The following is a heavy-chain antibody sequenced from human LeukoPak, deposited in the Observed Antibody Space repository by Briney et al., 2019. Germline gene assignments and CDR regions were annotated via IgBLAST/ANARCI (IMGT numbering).Heavy chain of an antibody. CDR1: GFSVSRDH. Sequence: PGGSLTLSCAASGFSVSRDHMSWVRQAPGKGLEWVSSISSSSYIYYADSVKGRFTISRDNAKNSLYLQMNSLRAEDTAVYYCAREVQWLGNYFDYWGQGTLVTVSS. CDR3: AREVQWLGNYFDY. D-gene: IGHD6-19*01. V-gene: IGHV3-69-1*01. CDR2: ISSSSYI. J-gene: IGHJ4*02.